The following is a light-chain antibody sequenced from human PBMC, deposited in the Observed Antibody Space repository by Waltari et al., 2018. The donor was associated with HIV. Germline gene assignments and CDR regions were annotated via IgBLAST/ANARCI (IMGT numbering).Light chain of an antibody. J-gene: IGLJ3*02. CDR1: SPNIGAGYD. CDR3: QSYDSSLTDGV. Sequence: QSVLTQPPSVSGAPGQTVIISCTGSSPNIGAGYDVHWYQQFPGTAPKLLIYGNTNRPSGVPDRFSGSKSGTSASLAITGLQAEDEADYYCQSYDSSLTDGVFGGGTKLSVL. V-gene: IGLV1-40*01. CDR2: GNT.